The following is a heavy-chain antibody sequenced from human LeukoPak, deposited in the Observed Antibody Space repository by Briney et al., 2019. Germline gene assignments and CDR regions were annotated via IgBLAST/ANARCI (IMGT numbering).Heavy chain of an antibody. Sequence: ASVKVSCKASGYIFNDFYIHWVRQAPGQGLGWMGWIIPKSGGTNYAQKFQGRVTMTTDTSTGTAYMELSRLRYDDTAVYYCARERFYSKPTSPGWTNYWSQGTLVTVSS. CDR1: GYIFNDFY. D-gene: IGHD2/OR15-2a*01. CDR3: ARERFYSKPTSPGWTNY. V-gene: IGHV1-2*02. CDR2: IIPKSGGT. J-gene: IGHJ4*02.